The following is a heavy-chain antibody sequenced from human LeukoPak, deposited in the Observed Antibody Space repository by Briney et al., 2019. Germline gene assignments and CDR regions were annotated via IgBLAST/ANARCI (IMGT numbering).Heavy chain of an antibody. CDR2: ISSSGSTI. D-gene: IGHD3-9*01. CDR1: GFTFSSYE. V-gene: IGHV3-48*03. Sequence: GGSLRLSCAASGFTFSSYEMNWVRQAPGKGLEWVAYISSSGSTIYYADSVKGRFTISRDNAKNSLYLQMNSLRAEDTAVYYCARGKYYDILTGYHSPYYYYGMDVWGQGTTVTVYS. J-gene: IGHJ6*02. CDR3: ARGKYYDILTGYHSPYYYYGMDV.